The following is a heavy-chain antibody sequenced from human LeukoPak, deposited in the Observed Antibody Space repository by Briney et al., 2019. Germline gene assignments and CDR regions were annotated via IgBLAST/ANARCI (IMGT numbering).Heavy chain of an antibody. Sequence: GGSLRLSCAASGFTFSSYAMSWVRQAPGKGLEWVSSISGSGGSTYYADSVKGRFTISRDNSKNTLYLQMNSLRAEDTAVYYCAKAPLAGTRYGYFDYWGQGTLVTVYS. CDR3: AKAPLAGTRYGYFDY. CDR1: GFTFSSYA. V-gene: IGHV3-23*01. CDR2: ISGSGGST. D-gene: IGHD6-19*01. J-gene: IGHJ4*02.